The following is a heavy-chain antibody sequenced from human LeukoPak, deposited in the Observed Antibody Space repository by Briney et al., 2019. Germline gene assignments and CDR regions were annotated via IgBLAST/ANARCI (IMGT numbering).Heavy chain of an antibody. Sequence: SETLSLTCAVSGGSISSYYWSWIRQPPGKGLECIGYIHYSGRTNYNPSLKSRVTISVDTSKSQFCLKLSSVTAAATAVYYCARDQSGSSSKNAFDIWGQGTLVTVSS. CDR1: GGSISSYY. V-gene: IGHV4-59*01. CDR3: ARDQSGSSSKNAFDI. D-gene: IGHD1-26*01. J-gene: IGHJ3*02. CDR2: IHYSGRT.